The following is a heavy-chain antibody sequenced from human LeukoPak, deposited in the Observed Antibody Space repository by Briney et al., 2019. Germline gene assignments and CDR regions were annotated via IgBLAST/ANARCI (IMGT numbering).Heavy chain of an antibody. CDR1: GYTFTGYY. CDR3: ARALGSGSYYGPDY. J-gene: IGHJ4*02. Sequence: ASVKVSCKASGYTFTGYYMHWVRQAPGQGLEWMGWINPNSGGTNYAQKFQGRVTMTRDTSISTAYMELSRLRSDDTAVYYCARALGSGSYYGPDYWGQGTLVTVSS. V-gene: IGHV1-2*02. D-gene: IGHD3-10*02. CDR2: INPNSGGT.